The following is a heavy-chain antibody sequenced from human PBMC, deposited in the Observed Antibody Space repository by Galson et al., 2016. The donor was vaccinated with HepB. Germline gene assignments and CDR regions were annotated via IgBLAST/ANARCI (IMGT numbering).Heavy chain of an antibody. V-gene: IGHV4/OR15-8*01. CDR2: ISQSGIP. D-gene: IGHD5-18*01. Sequence: SETLSLTCDVSGGSISSSNWWSWVRQSPGKGLLWIGEISQSGIPHYNPSLRSRVSMSVDKPKNQFALRLRSVTAADTAVYYCARTHKDTHYYGMDVWGQGATVTVSS. J-gene: IGHJ6*02. CDR3: ARTHKDTHYYGMDV. CDR1: GGSISSSNW.